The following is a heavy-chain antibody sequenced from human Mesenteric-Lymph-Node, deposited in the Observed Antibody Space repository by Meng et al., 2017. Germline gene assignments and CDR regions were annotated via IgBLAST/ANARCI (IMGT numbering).Heavy chain of an antibody. CDR1: GDSISSSASS. Sequence: SETLSLTCSVSGDSISSSASSWGWIRQPPGKGLEWIANIYYNGDTTYSASLKSRVTISMDTSKNQFPLKLSSVTAADTAVYYCARGRGGNSWRPGYWGQGTLVTVSS. V-gene: IGHV4-39*06. CDR3: ARGRGGNSWRPGY. CDR2: IYYNGDT. J-gene: IGHJ4*02. D-gene: IGHD4-23*01.